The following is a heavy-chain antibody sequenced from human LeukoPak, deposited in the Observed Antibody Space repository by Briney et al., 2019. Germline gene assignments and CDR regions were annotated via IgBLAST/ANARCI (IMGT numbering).Heavy chain of an antibody. V-gene: IGHV3-23*01. CDR2: ISGSGGST. CDR3: AKLKYQQLYPLYYGMDV. Sequence: GGSLRLSCAASGFTFSSYAMSWVRQAPGKGLEWVSAISGSGGSTYYADSVKGRFTISRDNSKNTLYLQMNSLRAEDTAVYYCAKLKYQQLYPLYYGMDVWGQGTTVTVSS. D-gene: IGHD2-2*02. J-gene: IGHJ6*02. CDR1: GFTFSSYA.